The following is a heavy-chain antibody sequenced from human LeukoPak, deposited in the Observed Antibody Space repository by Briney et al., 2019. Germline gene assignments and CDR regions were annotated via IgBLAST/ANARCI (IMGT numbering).Heavy chain of an antibody. D-gene: IGHD6-13*01. CDR2: INTNTGNP. CDR3: ARDPGQAPYSSSWYWFDP. CDR1: GGTFSNYA. V-gene: IGHV7-4-1*02. Sequence: GASVKVSCKASGGTFSNYAISWVRQAPGQGPEWMGWINTNTGNPTYAQGFTGRFVFSLDTSVSTAYLQISSLKAEDTAVYYCARDPGQAPYSSSWYWFDPWGQGTLVTVSS. J-gene: IGHJ5*02.